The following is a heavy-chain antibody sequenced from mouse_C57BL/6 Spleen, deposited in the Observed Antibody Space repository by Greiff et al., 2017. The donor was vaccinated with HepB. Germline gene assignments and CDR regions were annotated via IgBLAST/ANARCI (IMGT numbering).Heavy chain of an antibody. J-gene: IGHJ2*01. V-gene: IGHV1-64*01. CDR1: GYTFTSYW. CDR2: IHPNSGST. CDR3: ARLRYDYDREDYFDY. Sequence: QVQLQQPGAELVKPGASVKLSCKASGYTFTSYWMHWVKQRPGQGLEWIGMIHPNSGSTNYNEKFKSKATLTVDKSSSTAYMQLSSLTSEYSAVYYCARLRYDYDREDYFDYWGQGTTLTVSS. D-gene: IGHD2-4*01.